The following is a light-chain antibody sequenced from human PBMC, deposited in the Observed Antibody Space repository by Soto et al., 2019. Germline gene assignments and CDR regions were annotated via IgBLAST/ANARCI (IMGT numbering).Light chain of an antibody. CDR3: QVCDSSSDERSDPTSDRWV. Sequence: SYELTQPPSVSVAPGQTAMITCGGNNIGNKSVHWYQQRPGQAPVLVVYDDSDRPSGIPDRLSGSNSENTATLTISRVEAGDEADFYCQVCDSSSDERSDPTSDRWVFGGGTKLTVL. CDR1: NIGNKS. V-gene: IGLV3-21*02. J-gene: IGLJ3*02. CDR2: DDS.